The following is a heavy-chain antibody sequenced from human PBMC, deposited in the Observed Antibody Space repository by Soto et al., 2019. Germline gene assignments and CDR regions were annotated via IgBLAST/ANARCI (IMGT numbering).Heavy chain of an antibody. CDR2: ITTDKGKT. CDR1: GYTFTNYG. V-gene: IGHV1-18*01. CDR3: ATRSPSFDY. Sequence: ASVKVSCKTSGYTFTNYGISWVRQAPGQGLEKMGWITTDKGKTTYAQKYQGRVTMTTDTSTSTAYMELRSLRSDDTAIYYCATRSPSFDYWGQATLVTVSS. J-gene: IGHJ4*02.